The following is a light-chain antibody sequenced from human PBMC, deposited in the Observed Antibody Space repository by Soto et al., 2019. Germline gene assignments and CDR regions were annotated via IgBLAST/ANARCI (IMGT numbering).Light chain of an antibody. V-gene: IGKV1-27*01. CDR3: QKYNSAPLT. J-gene: IGKJ1*01. CDR2: AAS. CDR1: QSISSY. Sequence: DIQMTQSPSSLSASVGDRFTITWRASQSISSYLNWYQQKPGKAPKLLIYAASTLQSGVPSRFSGSGSGTDFTLTISSLQPEDVATYYCQKYNSAPLTFGQGTKVDIK.